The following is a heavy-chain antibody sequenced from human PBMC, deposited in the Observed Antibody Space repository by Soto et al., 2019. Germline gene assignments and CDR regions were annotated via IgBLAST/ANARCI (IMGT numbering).Heavy chain of an antibody. CDR1: GYTFTSYD. J-gene: IGHJ5*02. D-gene: IGHD6-13*01. V-gene: IGHV1-8*01. CDR3: AGEQQLRPFAP. Sequence: QVQLVQSGAEVKKPGASVKVSCKASGYTFTSYDINWVRQATGQGLEWMGWMNPKSGNTGYAQKLQGRVTTTNHTSLRTAYTELRSLRSADTAVYDCAGEQQLRPFAPWGQGTLVPVSS. CDR2: MNPKSGNT.